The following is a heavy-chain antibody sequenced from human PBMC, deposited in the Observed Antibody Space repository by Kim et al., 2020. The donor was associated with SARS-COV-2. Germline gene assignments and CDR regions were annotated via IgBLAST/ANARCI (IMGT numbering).Heavy chain of an antibody. CDR1: GGSFSGYY. D-gene: IGHD6-19*01. CDR3: ARAGRQWLVPPTFYYFYY. J-gene: IGHJ6*03. V-gene: IGHV4-34*01. CDR2: INHSGST. Sequence: SETLSLTCAVYGGSFSGYYWSWIRQPPGKGLEWIGEINHSGSTNYNPSLKSRVTISVDTSKNQFSLKLSSVTAADTAVYYCARAGRQWLVPPTFYYFYY.